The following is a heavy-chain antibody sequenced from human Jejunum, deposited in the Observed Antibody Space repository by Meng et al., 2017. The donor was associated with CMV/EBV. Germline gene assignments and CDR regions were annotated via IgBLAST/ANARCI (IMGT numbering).Heavy chain of an antibody. V-gene: IGHV4-39*01. CDR1: GSIGDSDYY. D-gene: IGHD5-12*01. CDR3: ARPGYSGYGDAFDL. Sequence: GSIGDSDYYWGWIRQPPGKGLGWIGSVYYTGTTHYSPSFSSRVTISVDTSKNEFSLKLNSVTAADTSVYFCARPGYSGYGDAFDLWGQGTMVTVSS. J-gene: IGHJ3*01. CDR2: VYYTGTT.